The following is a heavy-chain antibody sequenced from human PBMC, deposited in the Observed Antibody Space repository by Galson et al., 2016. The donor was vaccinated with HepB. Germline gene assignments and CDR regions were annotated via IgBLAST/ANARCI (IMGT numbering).Heavy chain of an antibody. CDR2: IHPPSNGT. V-gene: IGHV1-2*02. CDR3: ASVRRTKVTLTPRAFDV. D-gene: IGHD4-17*01. Sequence: SVKVSCKASGYSFNAYYMHWVRQAPGQGLEWMGWIHPPSNGTNFAPKFRGRATMTGDMSTTTVHLESSSLRSDDTAVYHCASVRRTKVTLTPRAFDVWDQGTMVTVSS. J-gene: IGHJ3*01. CDR1: GYSFNAYY.